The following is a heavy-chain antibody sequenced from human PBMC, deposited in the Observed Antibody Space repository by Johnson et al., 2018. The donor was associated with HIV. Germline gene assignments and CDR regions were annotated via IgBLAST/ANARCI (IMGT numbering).Heavy chain of an antibody. CDR2: IYSGGNT. CDR1: GFTFINYW. CDR3: ATSRVLLYQPLRPHAFDI. V-gene: IGHV3-66*01. D-gene: IGHD2-2*01. J-gene: IGHJ3*02. Sequence: VQLVESGGGVVQPGRSLRLSCAASGFTFINYWMHWVRQAPGKGLEWVSVIYSGGNTYYTDSVRGRFTISRDNSRNTLYLQMNSLRAEDTAVYYCATSRVLLYQPLRPHAFDIWGQGTMVTVSS.